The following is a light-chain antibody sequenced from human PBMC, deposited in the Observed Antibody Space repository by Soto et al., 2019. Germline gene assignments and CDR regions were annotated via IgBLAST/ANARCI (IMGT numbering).Light chain of an antibody. V-gene: IGLV1-44*01. CDR1: SSNIGSNT. Sequence: QSVLTQPPSASGTPGQRVTISCSGSSSNIGSNTVNWYQQLPGTAPKLLIYSSHQRPSGVPDRFSGSKSGTSASLAISGLQPEDEADYYCAAWDDSLNGPVFGGGTKLTVL. J-gene: IGLJ2*01. CDR2: SSH. CDR3: AAWDDSLNGPV.